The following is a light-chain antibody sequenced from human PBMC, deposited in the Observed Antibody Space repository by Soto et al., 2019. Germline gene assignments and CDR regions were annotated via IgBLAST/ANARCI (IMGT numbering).Light chain of an antibody. CDR2: KAS. CDR3: QQYNTHPYT. CDR1: QSIHSW. J-gene: IGKJ2*01. V-gene: IGKV1-5*03. Sequence: DFQMTQSPSTLSAYVGDRVTITCRASQSIHSWLAWYQQKPGRTPKLLIYKASTLESGVPSRFSGSGSGTEFTLTISSMQPDDFATYYCQQYNTHPYTFGQGTKVDIK.